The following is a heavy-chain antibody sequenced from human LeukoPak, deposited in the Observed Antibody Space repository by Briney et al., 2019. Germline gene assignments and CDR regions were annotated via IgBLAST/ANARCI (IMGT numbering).Heavy chain of an antibody. J-gene: IGHJ4*02. CDR1: GFTVSSNY. Sequence: GGSLRLSCAASGFTVSSNYMSWVRQAPGKGLEWVSVIYSGGSTYYADSVKGRFTISRDNSKNTLYLQMNSLRAEDTAVYYCATAVAGTGIVDYWGQGTLVTVSS. D-gene: IGHD6-19*01. CDR3: ATAVAGTGIVDY. V-gene: IGHV3-53*01. CDR2: IYSGGST.